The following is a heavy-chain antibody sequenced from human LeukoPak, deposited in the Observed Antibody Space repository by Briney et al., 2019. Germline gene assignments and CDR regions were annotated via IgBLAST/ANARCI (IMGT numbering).Heavy chain of an antibody. CDR3: ASPENYGDYPLRGD. J-gene: IGHJ4*02. CDR1: GFTFSSYA. CDR2: ISGSGGST. Sequence: GGSLRLSCAASGFTFSSYAMSWVRQAPGKGLEWVSAISGSGGSTYYADSVKGRFTISRDNSKNTLYLQMNSLRAEDTAVYYCASPENYGDYPLRGDWGQGTLVTVSS. V-gene: IGHV3-23*01. D-gene: IGHD4-17*01.